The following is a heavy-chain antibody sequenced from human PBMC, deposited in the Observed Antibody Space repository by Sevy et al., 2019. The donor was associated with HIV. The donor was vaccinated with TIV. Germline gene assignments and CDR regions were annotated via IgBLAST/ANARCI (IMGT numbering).Heavy chain of an antibody. CDR2: IYHSGST. D-gene: IGHD1-26*01. CDR3: ARDPWGEWEPQTFDY. J-gene: IGHJ4*02. V-gene: IGHV4-38-2*02. CDR1: GYSISSGYY. Sequence: SETLSLTCTVSGYSISSGYYWGWIRQPPGGGLEWIGSIYHSGSTYYNPSLKSRVTISVDTSKIQFSLKLSSVNAADTAVYYCARDPWGEWEPQTFDYWGQGTLVTVSS.